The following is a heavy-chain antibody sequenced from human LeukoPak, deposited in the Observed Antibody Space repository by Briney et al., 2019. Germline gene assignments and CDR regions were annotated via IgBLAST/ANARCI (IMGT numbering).Heavy chain of an antibody. CDR1: GGSISSYY. V-gene: IGHV4-4*07. CDR2: IYSSGST. CDR3: ARDSTQRAFDT. J-gene: IGHJ3*02. Sequence: SETLSLTCTVSGGSISSYYWSWIRQPAGKGLEWIGRIYSSGSTNYNPSLKSRVTMSVDTSKNQFSLKLSPVTAADTAVYYCARDSTQRAFDTWGQGTMVTVSS. D-gene: IGHD6-25*01.